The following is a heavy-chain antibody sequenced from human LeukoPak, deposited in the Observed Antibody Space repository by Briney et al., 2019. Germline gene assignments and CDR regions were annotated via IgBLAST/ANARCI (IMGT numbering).Heavy chain of an antibody. J-gene: IGHJ4*02. D-gene: IGHD3-10*01. V-gene: IGHV3-21*04. CDR1: GFTFSSYS. Sequence: GGSLRLSCAASGFTFSSYSMNWVRQAPGKGLEWVSSISSSSSYIYYADSVKGRFTISRDNAKNSLFLQMNSLRAEDTAVYYCARTLMGGGALDYWGQGTLVTVSS. CDR2: ISSSSSYI. CDR3: ARTLMGGGALDY.